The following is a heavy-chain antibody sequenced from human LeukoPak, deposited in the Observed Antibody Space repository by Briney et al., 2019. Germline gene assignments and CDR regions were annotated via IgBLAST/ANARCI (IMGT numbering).Heavy chain of an antibody. Sequence: PSETLSLTCTVSGGSISSGDYYWSWIRQPPGKGLVWIGYIYYSGSTYYNPSLKSRVTISVDTSKNQFSLKLSSVTAADTAVYYCARAYGFWSGNYYYYMDVWGKGTTVTVSS. J-gene: IGHJ6*03. V-gene: IGHV4-30-4*08. CDR3: ARAYGFWSGNYYYYMDV. D-gene: IGHD3-3*01. CDR2: IYYSGST. CDR1: GGSISSGDYY.